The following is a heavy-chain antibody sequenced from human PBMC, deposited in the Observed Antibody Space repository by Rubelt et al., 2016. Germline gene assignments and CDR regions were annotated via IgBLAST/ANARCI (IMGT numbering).Heavy chain of an antibody. CDR3: ATTGRSWD. V-gene: IGHV1-24*01. CDR1: GGTFSSYA. J-gene: IGHJ4*02. D-gene: IGHD6-13*01. Sequence: QVQLVQSGAEVKKPGSSVKVSCKASGGTFSSYAISWVRQAPGQGLEWMGGFDPEDGETIYAQKFQGRVTMTEDTSTDTAYMELSSLRSEDTAVYYCATTGRSWDWGQGTLVTVSS. CDR2: FDPEDGET.